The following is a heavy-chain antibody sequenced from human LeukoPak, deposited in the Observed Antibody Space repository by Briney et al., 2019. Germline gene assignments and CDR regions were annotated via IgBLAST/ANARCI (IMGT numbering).Heavy chain of an antibody. CDR1: GYTFTSYA. CDR3: TRSIYYVILLYYYMDV. CDR2: IRTNTGNP. D-gene: IGHD3-9*01. J-gene: IGHJ6*03. Sequence: ASVKVSCKASGYTFTSYAMTCVRQAPGHRLEGMGWIRTNTGNPTYAQGFTGRVVFSFDTSVRTAYLQFSCLKAQAPALQYFTRSIYYVILLYYYMDVWGKGTTVTVYS. V-gene: IGHV7-4-1*02.